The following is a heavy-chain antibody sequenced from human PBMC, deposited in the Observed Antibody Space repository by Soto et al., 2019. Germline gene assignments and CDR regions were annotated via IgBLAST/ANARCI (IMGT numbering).Heavy chain of an antibody. CDR3: ARAGVSYGLDF. Sequence: EVQLEESGATLVQPGGSLRLSCAASGFTFSNYWMSWVRQAPGKGLERVANINRDGSEKYYGDSVWGGSTISRDNPKNSLYQQMTSLSVDDTALYYCARAGVSYGLDFWGQGTLVTVSS. CDR2: INRDGSEK. J-gene: IGHJ4*02. D-gene: IGHD3-3*01. CDR1: GFTFSNYW. V-gene: IGHV3-7*01.